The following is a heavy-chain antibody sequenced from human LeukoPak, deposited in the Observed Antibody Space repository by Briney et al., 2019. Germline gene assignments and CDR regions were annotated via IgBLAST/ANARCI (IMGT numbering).Heavy chain of an antibody. D-gene: IGHD3-10*01. CDR3: ARSRGAMVRGVRKLRNYYYGMDV. V-gene: IGHV1-8*01. CDR1: GYTFTSYD. CDR2: MNPNSGNT. J-gene: IGHJ6*02. Sequence: ASVKVSCKASGYTFTSYDINWVRQATGQGLEWMGWMNPNSGNTGYAQKFQGRVTMTRNTSISTAYMELSSLSSEDTAVYYCARSRGAMVRGVRKLRNYYYGMDVWGQGTTVTVSS.